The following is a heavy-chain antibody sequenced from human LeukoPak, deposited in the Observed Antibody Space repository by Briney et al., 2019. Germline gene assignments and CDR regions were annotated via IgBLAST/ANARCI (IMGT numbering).Heavy chain of an antibody. Sequence: SETLSLTCVVSGYSLSSGYSWGWIRQPPGKGLEWIGSIHQSGSTYYNPSLKSRGTISVNTSNNQFSLKVSSVTAADTAVYYCARIGSLTGSTRALGYWGQGTLVTVSS. D-gene: IGHD1-7*01. CDR1: GYSLSSGYS. V-gene: IGHV4-38-2*01. CDR2: IHQSGST. J-gene: IGHJ4*02. CDR3: ARIGSLTGSTRALGY.